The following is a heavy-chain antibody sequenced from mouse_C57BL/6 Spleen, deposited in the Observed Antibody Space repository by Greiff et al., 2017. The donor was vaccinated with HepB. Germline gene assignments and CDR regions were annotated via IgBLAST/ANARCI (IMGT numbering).Heavy chain of an antibody. J-gene: IGHJ1*03. CDR2: IYPGNSDT. Sequence: VQLQQSGTVLARPGASVKMSCKTSGYTFTSYWMHWVKQRPGQGLEWIGAIYPGNSDTSYNQKFKGKAKLTAVTSASTAYMELSSLTNEDSAVYDCTRTYYYGSSYWYFDVWGTGTTVTVSS. V-gene: IGHV1-5*01. CDR1: GYTFTSYW. D-gene: IGHD1-1*01. CDR3: TRTYYYGSSYWYFDV.